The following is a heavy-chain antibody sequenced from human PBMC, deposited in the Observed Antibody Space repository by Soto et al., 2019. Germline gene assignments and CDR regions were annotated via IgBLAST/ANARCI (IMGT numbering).Heavy chain of an antibody. CDR2: IIPIFGTA. CDR3: ASHSGSSPEGRYYYGMDV. D-gene: IGHD1-26*01. J-gene: IGHJ6*02. CDR1: GGTFSSYA. Sequence: QVQLVQSGTEVKKPGSSVKVSRKASGGTFSSYAISWVRQAPGQGLEWMGGIIPIFGTADYAQKFQGRVTITADESTSTAYMELSSLRSEDTAVYYCASHSGSSPEGRYYYGMDVWGQETTVTVSS. V-gene: IGHV1-69*12.